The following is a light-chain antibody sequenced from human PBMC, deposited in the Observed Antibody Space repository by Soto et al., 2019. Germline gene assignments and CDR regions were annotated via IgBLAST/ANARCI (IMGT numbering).Light chain of an antibody. CDR2: EVS. CDR1: SGDVGGYNY. J-gene: IGLJ2*01. Sequence: QSALTQPASMSGSPGQSITISCTGTSGDVGGYNYVSWYQQHPDRAPKLIIYEVSNRPSGVSIRFSGSKSANTASLTISGLQAEDEADYYCSSYSTTYTVLFGGGTKLTVL. V-gene: IGLV2-14*01. CDR3: SSYSTTYTVL.